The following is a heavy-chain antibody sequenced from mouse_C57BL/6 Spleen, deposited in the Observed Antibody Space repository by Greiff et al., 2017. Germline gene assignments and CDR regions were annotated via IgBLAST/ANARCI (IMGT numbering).Heavy chain of an antibody. V-gene: IGHV5-2*01. J-gene: IGHJ2*01. CDR3: ARRRSYYPFDY. CDR2: INSDGGRT. Sequence: DVQLQESGGGLVQPGESLKLSCESNEYEFPSHDMSWVRKTPEKRLELVAAINSDGGRTYYPDTMERRFIISRDNTKKTLYLQMSSLRSEDTALYYCARRRSYYPFDYWGQGTTLTVSS. CDR1: EYEFPSHD. D-gene: IGHD2-12*01.